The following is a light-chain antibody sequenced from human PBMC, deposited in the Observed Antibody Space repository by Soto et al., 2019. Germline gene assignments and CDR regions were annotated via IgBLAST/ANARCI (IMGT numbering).Light chain of an antibody. V-gene: IGKV1-16*02. CDR2: DAP. CDR1: QGINNY. J-gene: IGKJ5*01. CDR3: EQYNSLPLT. Sequence: DIQMTQSPSSLSASVGDRVTITCRASQGINNYLAWFQQKPGKAPKSLIYDAPSLQNGVPPKFIGSGSGAAFTLTISSLQPGDFASYYCEQYNSLPLTFGQGTRLEIK.